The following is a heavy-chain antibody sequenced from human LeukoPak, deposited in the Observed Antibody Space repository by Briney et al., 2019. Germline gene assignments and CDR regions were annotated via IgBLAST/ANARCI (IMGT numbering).Heavy chain of an antibody. CDR1: GDSVSINSAA. Sequence: SQTLSLTCAISGDSVSINSAAWNWIRQSPSRGLEWLGRTYQRSKWYNDYAVSVKCRITTNPDISKNQFSLQLNSVTPEDTAVYYCARSPSPYSSGWYFDYWGQGTLVTVSS. CDR3: ARSPSPYSSGWYFDY. CDR2: TYQRSKWYN. V-gene: IGHV6-1*01. D-gene: IGHD6-19*01. J-gene: IGHJ4*02.